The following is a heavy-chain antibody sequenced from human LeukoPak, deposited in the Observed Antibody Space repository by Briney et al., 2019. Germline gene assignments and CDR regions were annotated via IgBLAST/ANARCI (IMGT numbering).Heavy chain of an antibody. D-gene: IGHD3-22*01. J-gene: IGHJ4*03. CDR2: IIPIFGTA. CDR1: GGTFSSYA. Sequence: SVKVSCKASGGTFSSYAISWVRQAPGQGLEWMGGIIPIFGTANYAQKFQGRVTITADESTSTAYMELSSLRSEDTAVYYCARGASLRYYYDSSAQGYFDYWGQGTLVTVPS. CDR3: ARGASLRYYYDSSAQGYFDY. V-gene: IGHV1-69*13.